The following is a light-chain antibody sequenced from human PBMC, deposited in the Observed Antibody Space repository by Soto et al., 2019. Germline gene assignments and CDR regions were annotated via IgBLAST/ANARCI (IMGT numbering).Light chain of an antibody. CDR2: SNS. CDR1: SSNIGSYT. J-gene: IGLJ1*01. CDR3: AAWDDSLNGYV. Sequence: QSVLIQPPSASGTPGQRVTVSCSGGSSNIGSYTVYWYRQLPGAAPKLLIYSNSQRPSGVPDRFSASKSGTSASLAISGLQSEDEAEYYCAAWDDSLNGYVFGPGTKLTVL. V-gene: IGLV1-44*01.